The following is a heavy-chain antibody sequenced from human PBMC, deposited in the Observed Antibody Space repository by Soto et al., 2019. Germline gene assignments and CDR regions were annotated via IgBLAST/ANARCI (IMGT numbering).Heavy chain of an antibody. J-gene: IGHJ4*02. CDR1: GGSISSGGYY. CDR2: IYYSGST. Sequence: SETLSLTCTVSGGSISSGGYYWSWIRQHPGKGLEWIGYIYYSGSTYYNPSLKSRVTISVDTSKNQFSLKLSSVTAADTAVYYCARGPDDSSGYYSFDYWGKGTLVTVSS. D-gene: IGHD3-22*01. V-gene: IGHV4-31*03. CDR3: ARGPDDSSGYYSFDY.